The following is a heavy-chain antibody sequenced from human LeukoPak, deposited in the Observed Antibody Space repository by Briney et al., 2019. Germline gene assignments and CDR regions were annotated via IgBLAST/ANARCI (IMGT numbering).Heavy chain of an antibody. V-gene: IGHV3-33*01. D-gene: IGHD2-15*01. Sequence: GRSLRLSCAASGFTLSTYGMHWFRQAPGKGLEWVAVIWNDGSNKYYADSVKGRFTISRDNSKNTLYLQMNSLRTEGMAVYYCARAVGPFDYWGQGTLVTVSS. CDR3: ARAVGPFDY. CDR1: GFTLSTYG. J-gene: IGHJ4*02. CDR2: IWNDGSNK.